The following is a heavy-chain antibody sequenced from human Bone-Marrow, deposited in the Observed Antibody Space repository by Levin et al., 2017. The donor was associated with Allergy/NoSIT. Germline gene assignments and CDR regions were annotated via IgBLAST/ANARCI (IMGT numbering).Heavy chain of an antibody. CDR2: IYYSGST. CDR1: GASISNYY. D-gene: IGHD3-9*01. J-gene: IGHJ3*02. CDR3: ASPNYDILTGSHGSAFDI. V-gene: IGHV4-59*03. Sequence: SQTLSLTCTVSGASISNYYWNWIRQPPGKGLEWIGYIYYSGSTNYNPSLKSRVTISVDTSKNQFSLKVSSETAADTAVYYCASPNYDILTGSHGSAFDIWGQGTMVTVSS.